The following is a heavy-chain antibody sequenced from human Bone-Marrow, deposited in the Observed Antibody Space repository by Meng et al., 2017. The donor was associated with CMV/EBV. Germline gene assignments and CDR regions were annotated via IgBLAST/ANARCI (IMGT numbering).Heavy chain of an antibody. Sequence: LPCAVYGGSFSNYYWNWIRQSPGKGLEWIGEINHSGSTNYNPSLKSRVTISVDTSKKQFSLMLTSMTAADTAVFFCARSTYGGFFQHWGQGTLVTVSS. D-gene: IGHD3-10*01. J-gene: IGHJ1*01. CDR1: GGSFSNYY. V-gene: IGHV4-34*01. CDR2: INHSGST. CDR3: ARSTYGGFFQH.